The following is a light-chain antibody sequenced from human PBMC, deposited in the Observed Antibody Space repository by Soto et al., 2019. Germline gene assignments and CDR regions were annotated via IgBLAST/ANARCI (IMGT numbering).Light chain of an antibody. J-gene: IGKJ1*01. V-gene: IGKV3-11*01. CDR2: DAS. CDR1: QSVGSY. CDR3: QQRSNWT. Sequence: EIFLTQSPSTRSLSPGEGATLSCRASQSVGSYLGWYHQKPGQAPRLLIYDASNRATGIPARFSGSGSGTDFTLTISSLEPEDFAVYYCQQRSNWTFGQGTKVDIK.